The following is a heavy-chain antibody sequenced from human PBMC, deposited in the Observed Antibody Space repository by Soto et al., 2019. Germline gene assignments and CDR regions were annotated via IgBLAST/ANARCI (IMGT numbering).Heavy chain of an antibody. Sequence: SETLSLTCTVSGGSISSYYWSWIRQPPGKGLEWIGYIYYSGSTNYNPSLKSRVTISVDTSKNQFSLKLSSVTAADTAVYYCARVWSGFEYCSSTSCLNWFDPWGQGTLVTAPQ. D-gene: IGHD2-2*01. V-gene: IGHV4-59*01. J-gene: IGHJ5*02. CDR1: GGSISSYY. CDR3: ARVWSGFEYCSSTSCLNWFDP. CDR2: IYYSGST.